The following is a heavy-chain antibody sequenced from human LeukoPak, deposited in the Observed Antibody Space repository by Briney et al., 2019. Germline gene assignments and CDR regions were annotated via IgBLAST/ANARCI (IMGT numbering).Heavy chain of an antibody. CDR3: AKSRVRYSLDYFDY. V-gene: IGHV3-23*01. Sequence: GSLRLSCAASGFTFSSYAMSWVRQAPGKGLEWVSTITNSGDKTFYADSVKGRFTISRDNSVNTLYLQMNSLRAADTAVYYCAKSRVRYSLDYFDYWGQGTLVTVSS. CDR2: ITNSGDKT. J-gene: IGHJ4*02. CDR1: GFTFSSYA. D-gene: IGHD5-18*01.